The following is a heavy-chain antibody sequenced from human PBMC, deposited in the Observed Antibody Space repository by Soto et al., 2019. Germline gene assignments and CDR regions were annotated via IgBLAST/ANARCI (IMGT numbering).Heavy chain of an antibody. V-gene: IGHV4-39*01. CDR2: IYYSGST. CDR3: ARTPIVVVVAAISGWFDP. Sequence: SETLSLTCTVSSGSISSSSYYWGWIRQPPGKGLEWIGSIYYSGSTYYNPSLKSRVTISVDTSKNQFSLKLSSVTAADTAVYYCARTPIVVVVAAISGWFDPWGQGTLVTVSS. J-gene: IGHJ5*02. D-gene: IGHD2-15*01. CDR1: SGSISSSSYY.